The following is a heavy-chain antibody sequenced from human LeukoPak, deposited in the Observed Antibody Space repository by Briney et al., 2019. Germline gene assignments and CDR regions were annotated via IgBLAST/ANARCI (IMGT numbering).Heavy chain of an antibody. D-gene: IGHD2/OR15-2a*01. J-gene: IGHJ4*02. CDR2: ISAYNGNT. Sequence: VSVKVSCKASGYTFTSYGISWVRQAPGHGLEWMGWISAYNGNTHYAQKFQGRVTMTTDTSTSTAYMELRSLRSDDTAVYHCARDSIGGKDLDYWGQGTLVTVSS. V-gene: IGHV1-18*01. CDR3: ARDSIGGKDLDY. CDR1: GYTFTSYG.